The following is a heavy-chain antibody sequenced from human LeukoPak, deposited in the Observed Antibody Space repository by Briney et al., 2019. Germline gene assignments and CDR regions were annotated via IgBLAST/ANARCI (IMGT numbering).Heavy chain of an antibody. V-gene: IGHV3-23*01. CDR3: AKVGDSSSSARSYYYYYMDV. CDR2: ISGSGGST. D-gene: IGHD6-6*01. Sequence: GGSLRLSCAASGFTFSSYAMSWVRQAPGKGLEWVSAISGSGGSTYYADSVKGRFTISRDNSKNTLYLQMNSLRAEDTAVYYCAKVGDSSSSARSYYYYYMDVWGKGTTVTVSS. J-gene: IGHJ6*03. CDR1: GFTFSSYA.